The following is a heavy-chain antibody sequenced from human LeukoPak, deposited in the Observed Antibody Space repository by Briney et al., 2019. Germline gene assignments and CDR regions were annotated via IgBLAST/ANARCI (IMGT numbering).Heavy chain of an antibody. CDR3: AREGKIEGTYYYDSSGYYYFDY. Sequence: GGSLRLSCAASGFTVGTNSMSWVRQSPGKGLEWVSVIYSGGSTYYADSVNGRFTISRDNSRNTLYLQMNSLRAEDTAVYYCAREGKIEGTYYYDSSGYYYFDYWGRGTLVTVSS. CDR2: IYSGGST. V-gene: IGHV3-66*01. CDR1: GFTVGTNS. D-gene: IGHD3-22*01. J-gene: IGHJ4*02.